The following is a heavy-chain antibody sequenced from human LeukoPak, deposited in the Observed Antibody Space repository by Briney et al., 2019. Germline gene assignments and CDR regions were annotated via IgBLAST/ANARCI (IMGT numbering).Heavy chain of an antibody. J-gene: IGHJ4*02. V-gene: IGHV3-21*01. Sequence: GGSLRLSCAASGFTFSSYSMNWVRQAPGKGLEWVSSISSSSYIYNADSVKGRFTISRDNAKNSLYLQMNSLRAEDTAVYYCARDSGSGSYYSDYWGQGTLVTVSS. CDR3: ARDSGSGSYYSDY. CDR1: GFTFSSYS. D-gene: IGHD3-10*01. CDR2: ISSSSYI.